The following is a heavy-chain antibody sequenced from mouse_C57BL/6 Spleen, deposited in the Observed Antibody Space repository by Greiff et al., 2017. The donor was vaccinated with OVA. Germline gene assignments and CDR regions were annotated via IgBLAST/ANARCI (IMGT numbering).Heavy chain of an antibody. Sequence: QVQLQQSGAELVKPGASVKLSCKASGYTFTSYWMHWVKQRPGQGLEWIGMIHPNSGSTNYNEKFKSKATLTVDKSSSTAYMQLSSLTSEDSAVYYCASRGGPLYAMDYWGQGTSVTVSS. CDR1: GYTFTSYW. J-gene: IGHJ4*01. CDR3: ASRGGPLYAMDY. CDR2: IHPNSGST. V-gene: IGHV1-64*01.